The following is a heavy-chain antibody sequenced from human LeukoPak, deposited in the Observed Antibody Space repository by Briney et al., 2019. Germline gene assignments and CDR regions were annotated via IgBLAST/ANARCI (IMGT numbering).Heavy chain of an antibody. J-gene: IGHJ4*02. CDR3: ARHSGWSGSSY. V-gene: IGHV4-34*01. CDR2: INHSGST. D-gene: IGHD1-26*01. CDR1: GGSFSGYY. Sequence: SETLSLTCAVYGGSFSGYYWSWIRQPPGKGLEWIGEINHSGSTNYNPSLKSRVTTSVDTSKNQFSLKLSSVTAADTAVYYCARHSGWSGSSYWGQGTLVTVSS.